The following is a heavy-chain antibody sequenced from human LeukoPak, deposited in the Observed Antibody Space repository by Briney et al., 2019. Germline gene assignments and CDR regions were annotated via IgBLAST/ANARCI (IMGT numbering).Heavy chain of an antibody. J-gene: IGHJ4*02. CDR1: GGSISSSSYY. Sequence: SETLSLTCTVSGGSISSSSYYWGWIRQPPGKGLEWIGSIYYSGSTYYNPSLESRVTISVDTSKNQFSLKLSSVTAADTAVYYCAREAGVAAAVHFDYWGQGSLVTVSS. CDR3: AREAGVAAAVHFDY. D-gene: IGHD6-13*01. V-gene: IGHV4-39*02. CDR2: IYYSGST.